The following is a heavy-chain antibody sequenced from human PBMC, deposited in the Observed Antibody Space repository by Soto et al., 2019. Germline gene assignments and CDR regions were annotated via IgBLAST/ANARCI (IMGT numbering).Heavy chain of an antibody. D-gene: IGHD6-13*01. Sequence: QVQLVQSGAEVKKPGSSVKVSCKASGGTFSSYAISWVRQAPGQGLEWMGGIIPIFGTANSAQKFQGRGTITADESTSTAYMELSSLRSEDTAVYYCARGNSEQQLVTGVDPWGQGTLVTVSS. CDR3: ARGNSEQQLVTGVDP. V-gene: IGHV1-69*01. CDR2: IIPIFGTA. J-gene: IGHJ5*02. CDR1: GGTFSSYA.